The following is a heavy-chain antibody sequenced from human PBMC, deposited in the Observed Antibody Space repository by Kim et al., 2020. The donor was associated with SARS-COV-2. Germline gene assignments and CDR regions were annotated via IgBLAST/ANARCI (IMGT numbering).Heavy chain of an antibody. CDR3: AKRTGAYGPFDY. D-gene: IGHD3-10*01. J-gene: IGHJ4*02. V-gene: IGHV3-23*01. CDR2: FGGGGGGR. CDR1: GFTFSTYG. Sequence: GGSLRLSCAASGFTFSTYGMSWVRQAPGKGLEWVSLFGGGGGGRYYADSVKGRFTISRDNSKNTLYLQMDSLRAEDTAVYYCAKRTGAYGPFDYWGQGTLVTVSS.